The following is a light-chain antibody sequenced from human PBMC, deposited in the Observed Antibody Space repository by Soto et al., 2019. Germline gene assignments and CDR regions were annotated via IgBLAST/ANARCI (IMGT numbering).Light chain of an antibody. V-gene: IGLV1-36*01. Sequence: QSVLTQPPSVSEAPRQRVTISCSGSSSNVGNNAVNLYQQLPGKAPKLLIYYDDLLPSGVSDRFSGSKSGTSASLAISGLQSEDEADYYCAVWDDSLNGVVFGGGTKLTVL. CDR1: SSNVGNNA. CDR2: YDD. CDR3: AVWDDSLNGVV. J-gene: IGLJ2*01.